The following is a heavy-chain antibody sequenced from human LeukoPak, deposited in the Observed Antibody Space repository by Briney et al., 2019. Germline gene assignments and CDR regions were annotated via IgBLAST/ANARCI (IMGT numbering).Heavy chain of an antibody. CDR1: GFTFSSYG. CDR3: AKVARLHGSTDY. Sequence: PGGSLRLSCAASGFTFSSYGMHWVCQAPGKGLEWVAVISYDGSNKYYADSVKGRFTISRDNSKNTLYLQMNSLRAEDTAVYYCAKVARLHGSTDYWGQGTLVTVSS. V-gene: IGHV3-30*18. J-gene: IGHJ4*02. CDR2: ISYDGSNK.